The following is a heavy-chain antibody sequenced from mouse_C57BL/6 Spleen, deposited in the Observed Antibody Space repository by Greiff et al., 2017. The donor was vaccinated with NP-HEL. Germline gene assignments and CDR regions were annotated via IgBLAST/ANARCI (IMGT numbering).Heavy chain of an antibody. CDR3: ARPRDYAMDY. CDR1: GFTFSDYG. V-gene: IGHV5-17*01. CDR2: ISSGSSTI. D-gene: IGHD3-1*01. Sequence: EVKVVESGGGLVKPGGSLKLSCAASGFTFSDYGMHWVRQAPEKGLEWVAYISSGSSTIYYADTVKGRFTISRDNAKNTLFLQMTSLRSEDTAMYYCARPRDYAMDYWGQGTSVTVSS. J-gene: IGHJ4*01.